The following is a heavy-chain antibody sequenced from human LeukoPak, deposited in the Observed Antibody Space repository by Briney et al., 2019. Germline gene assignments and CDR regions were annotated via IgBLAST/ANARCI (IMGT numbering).Heavy chain of an antibody. J-gene: IGHJ4*02. CDR1: GYTLTELS. CDR3: ATVAAAGAYRFDY. Sequence: WASVKVSCKVSGYTLTELSMHWVRQAPGKGLAWMGGFDPEDGETIYAQKFQGRVTMTEDTSTDTAYMELSSLRSEDTAVYYCATVAAAGAYRFDYWGQGTLVTVSS. V-gene: IGHV1-24*01. D-gene: IGHD6-13*01. CDR2: FDPEDGET.